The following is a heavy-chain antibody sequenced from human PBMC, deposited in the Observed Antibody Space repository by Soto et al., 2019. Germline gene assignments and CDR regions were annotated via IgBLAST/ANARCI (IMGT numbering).Heavy chain of an antibody. CDR3: AREYDSDYYDSSGYYDY. CDR1: GYTFTGYY. V-gene: IGHV1-2*02. CDR2: INPNSGGT. D-gene: IGHD3-22*01. J-gene: IGHJ4*02. Sequence: ASVKVSCKASGYTFTGYYMHWVRQAPGQGLEWMGWINPNSGGTNYAQKFQGRVTMTRDTSISTAYMELSRLRSDDTAVYYCAREYDSDYYDSSGYYDYWGQGNLV.